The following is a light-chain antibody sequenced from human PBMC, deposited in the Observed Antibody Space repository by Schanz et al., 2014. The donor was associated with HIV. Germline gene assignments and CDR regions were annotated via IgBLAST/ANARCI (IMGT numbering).Light chain of an antibody. Sequence: EIVLTQSPGTLSLSPGERATLSCRASQSVSSSYLAWYQQKPGQAPRLLIYGASTRATGIPARFSGSGSGTEFTLTISSLQPDDFATYYCQQYNSYPYTFGQGTKVEIK. V-gene: IGKV3-20*01. J-gene: IGKJ2*01. CDR2: GAS. CDR3: QQYNSYPYT. CDR1: QSVSSSY.